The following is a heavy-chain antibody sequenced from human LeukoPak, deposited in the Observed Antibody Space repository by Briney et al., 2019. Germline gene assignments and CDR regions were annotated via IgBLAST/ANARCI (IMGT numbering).Heavy chain of an antibody. V-gene: IGHV4-4*02. J-gene: IGHJ4*02. CDR2: ISHDGTR. D-gene: IGHD2/OR15-2a*01. CDR1: GXPIDITNY. CDR3: TRENRPFCPFAY. Sequence: SETLSLTCGVSGXPIDITNYWSWVRQAPGKGLEWIGEISHDGTRNYNPSLRSRVAMSLDRANNQFSLSLTSVTAADTAVYYCTRENRPFCPFAYWGQGVLVTVSS.